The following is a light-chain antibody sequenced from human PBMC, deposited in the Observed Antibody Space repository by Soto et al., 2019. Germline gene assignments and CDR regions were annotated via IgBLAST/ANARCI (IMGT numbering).Light chain of an antibody. CDR1: QSFSSRY. V-gene: IGKV3-20*01. J-gene: IGKJ4*01. CDR2: GAS. Sequence: EIVLTQSPGTLSLSPGERATLSCRASQSFSSRYLAWYQQKPGQAPRFLIYGASSRATGIPDRFSGSGSGTDFTLTISSLQSEDFAVYYCQQYNNWPPLTFGGGTKVEIK. CDR3: QQYNNWPPLT.